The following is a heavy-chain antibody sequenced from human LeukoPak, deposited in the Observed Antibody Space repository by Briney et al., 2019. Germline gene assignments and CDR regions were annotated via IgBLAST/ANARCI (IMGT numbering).Heavy chain of an antibody. CDR2: ISGSGGST. D-gene: IGHD6-13*01. V-gene: IGHV3-23*01. Sequence: GGSLRLSCVASGFTFSTYAMNWVRQAPEKGLEWVSVISGSGGSTYYADSVKGRFTISRDNSKNTLYLQMNSLRAEDTAVYYCAKRGYSSTWLSPFDYWAQGTLVTVSS. J-gene: IGHJ4*02. CDR1: GFTFSTYA. CDR3: AKRGYSSTWLSPFDY.